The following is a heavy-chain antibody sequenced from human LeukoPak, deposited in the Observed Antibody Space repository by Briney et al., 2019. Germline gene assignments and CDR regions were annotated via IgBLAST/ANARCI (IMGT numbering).Heavy chain of an antibody. CDR3: ARVFDYDILTGYSHPYYFDY. J-gene: IGHJ4*02. CDR2: IYYSGST. CDR1: GGSISSYY. D-gene: IGHD3-9*01. V-gene: IGHV4-59*01. Sequence: PSETLSLTCTVSGGSISSYYWSWIRQPPGKGLEWIGYIYYSGSTNYNPSLKSRVTISVDTSKNQFSLKLSSVTAADTAVYYCARVFDYDILTGYSHPYYFDYWGQGTLVTVSS.